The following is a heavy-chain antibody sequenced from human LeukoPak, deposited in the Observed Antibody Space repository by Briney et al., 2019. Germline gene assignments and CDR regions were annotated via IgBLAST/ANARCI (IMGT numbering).Heavy chain of an antibody. CDR2: ISYDGSNK. V-gene: IGHV3-30*18. CDR1: GFTFSNYG. D-gene: IGHD1-26*01. J-gene: IGHJ4*02. CDR3: AKGLSGGGSYYGVDY. Sequence: PGRSLRLSCAASGFTFSNYGMHWVRQAPGKGLEWVAVISYDGSNKYYADSVKGRFTISRDNSKNTLYLQMNSLRAEDTAVYYCAKGLSGGGSYYGVDYWGQGTLVTVSS.